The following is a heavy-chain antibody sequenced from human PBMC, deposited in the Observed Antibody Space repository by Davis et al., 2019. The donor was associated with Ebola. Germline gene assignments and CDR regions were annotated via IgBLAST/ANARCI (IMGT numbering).Heavy chain of an antibody. J-gene: IGHJ4*02. D-gene: IGHD1-26*01. CDR2: IWDDGNDK. Sequence: GGSLRLSCAASGFTFSTFAMHWVRQAPGKGLEWVAIIWDDGNDKYYADSVKGRFTISRDNSKNTLYLQMNSLRAEDTAVYYCARHPGELLFHFDYWGQGTLVTVSS. V-gene: IGHV3-33*01. CDR3: ARHPGELLFHFDY. CDR1: GFTFSTFA.